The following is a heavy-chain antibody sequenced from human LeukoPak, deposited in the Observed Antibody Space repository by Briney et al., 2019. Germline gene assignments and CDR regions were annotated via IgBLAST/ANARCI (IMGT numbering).Heavy chain of an antibody. J-gene: IGHJ6*03. V-gene: IGHV1-2*02. CDR3: ARDHDDFWSGAIYYYYMDV. CDR1: GYTFTGYY. Sequence: ASVKVSCKASGYTFTGYYMHWVRQAPGRGLEWMGWINPNSGGTNYAQKFQGRVTMTRDTSISTAYMELSRLRSDDTAVYYCARDHDDFWSGAIYYYYMDVWGKGTTVTVSS. D-gene: IGHD3-3*01. CDR2: INPNSGGT.